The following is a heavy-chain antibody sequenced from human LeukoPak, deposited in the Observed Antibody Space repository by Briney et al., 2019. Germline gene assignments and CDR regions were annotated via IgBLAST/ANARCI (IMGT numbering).Heavy chain of an antibody. J-gene: IGHJ4*02. D-gene: IGHD3-10*01. Sequence: GGSLRLSCAASGFTFRSYWMHWVRQAPGKGLVWVSRINTDGSSTSYADSVKGRFTISRDNAKNTLYLQMNSLRAEDTAVYYCARDPPRYYYGSGRSYYFDYWGQGTLVTVSS. V-gene: IGHV3-74*01. CDR2: INTDGSST. CDR3: ARDPPRYYYGSGRSYYFDY. CDR1: GFTFRSYW.